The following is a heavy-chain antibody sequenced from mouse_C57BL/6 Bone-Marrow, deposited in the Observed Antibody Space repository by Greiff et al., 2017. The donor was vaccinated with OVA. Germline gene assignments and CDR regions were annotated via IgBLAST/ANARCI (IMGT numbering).Heavy chain of an antibody. CDR1: GYAFTNYL. CDR2: INPGSGGT. J-gene: IGHJ2*01. V-gene: IGHV1-54*01. CDR3: ARGGAGNDYFDY. Sequence: LQESGAELVRPGTSVKVSCKASGYAFTNYLIEWVKQRPGQGLEWIGVINPGSGGTNYNEKFKGKATLTADKSSSTAYMQLSSLTSEDSAVYFCARGGAGNDYFDYWGQGTTLTVSS. D-gene: IGHD3-3*01.